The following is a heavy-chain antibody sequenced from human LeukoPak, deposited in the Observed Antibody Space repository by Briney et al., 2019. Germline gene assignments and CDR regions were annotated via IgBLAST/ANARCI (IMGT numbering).Heavy chain of an antibody. V-gene: IGHV4-34*01. CDR2: INHSGST. Sequence: SETLSLTCAVYGGSFSGHYWSWIRQPPGKGLEWIGEINHSGSTNYNPSLKSRVTISVDTSKNQFSLKLSSVTAADTAVYYCARALRLGEFPPDCYYGMDVWGKGTTVTVSS. CDR3: ARALRLGEFPPDCYYGMDV. CDR1: GGSFSGHY. J-gene: IGHJ6*04. D-gene: IGHD3-16*01.